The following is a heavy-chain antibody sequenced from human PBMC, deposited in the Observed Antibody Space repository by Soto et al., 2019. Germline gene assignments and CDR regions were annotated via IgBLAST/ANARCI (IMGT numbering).Heavy chain of an antibody. D-gene: IGHD6-13*01. Sequence: SETLSLTCTVSGRSSSGSSYYWGWIRQPPRRGLEWLGSRHSTGATDYSPSLKSRITVSVDTSRNQFSLRLRSVTAADTAVYYCVRDSESVAGKVDFFQHWGPGILVTVSS. J-gene: IGHJ1*01. CDR3: VRDSESVAGKVDFFQH. V-gene: IGHV4-39*02. CDR1: GRSSSGSSYY. CDR2: RHSTGAT.